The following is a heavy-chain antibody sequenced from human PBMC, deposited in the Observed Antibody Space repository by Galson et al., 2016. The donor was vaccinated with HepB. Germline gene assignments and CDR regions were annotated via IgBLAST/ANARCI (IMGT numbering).Heavy chain of an antibody. V-gene: IGHV1-69*13. CDR1: GASFSTFT. CDR3: ARALGDGSGIYRRFYYGLDV. D-gene: IGHD3-10*01. CDR2: IIPIFKAT. J-gene: IGHJ6*02. Sequence: SVKVSCKASGASFSTFTFHWVRQAPGQGLERMGNIIPIFKATHYAQKFQGRLSITADGSTTTVYMELSSLRSEATAIYYCARALGDGSGIYRRFYYGLDVWGQGTTVSVSS.